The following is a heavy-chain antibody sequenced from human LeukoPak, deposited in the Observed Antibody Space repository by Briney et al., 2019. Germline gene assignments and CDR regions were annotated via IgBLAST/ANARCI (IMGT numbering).Heavy chain of an antibody. CDR1: GGSISSYY. CDR3: ARGVRHSAFDI. J-gene: IGHJ3*02. V-gene: IGHV4-59*01. D-gene: IGHD1-1*01. Sequence: SETLSLTCTVSGGSISSYYWSWIRQPPGKGLEWIVYIYYSGSTNYNPSLKSRVTISVHTSKKQFSLELSSVTGADTAVYYCARGVRHSAFDIWGQGTMVTVSS. CDR2: IYYSGST.